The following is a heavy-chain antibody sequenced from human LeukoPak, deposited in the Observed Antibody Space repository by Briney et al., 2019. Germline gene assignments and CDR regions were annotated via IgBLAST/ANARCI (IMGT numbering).Heavy chain of an antibody. CDR1: GFTFSRHG. CDR2: ISNDGSRK. J-gene: IGHJ4*02. Sequence: GGSLRLSCAPSGFTFSRHGMHWVRQAPGKGLEWVAIISNDGSRKYYAHSVEGRFTISRDNSKNTLYLQMDSLRAEDTAVYYCARFAPNSSGWYWGQGTLVTVSS. D-gene: IGHD6-19*01. CDR3: ARFAPNSSGWY. V-gene: IGHV3-30*03.